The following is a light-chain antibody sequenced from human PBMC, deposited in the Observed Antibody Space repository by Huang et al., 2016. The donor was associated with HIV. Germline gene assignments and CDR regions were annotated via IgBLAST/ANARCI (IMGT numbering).Light chain of an antibody. V-gene: IGKV1-5*03. CDR3: QQYSSYSLLT. Sequence: DIQMTQSPSTLSASVGDRVTITCRASQSISSCLAWYLQKPGKAPKLLIYKASILESVVPPRFSGSGSGTEFTLTISSLEPDDFATYYCQQYSSYSLLTFGGGTKVEIK. CDR1: QSISSC. J-gene: IGKJ4*01. CDR2: KAS.